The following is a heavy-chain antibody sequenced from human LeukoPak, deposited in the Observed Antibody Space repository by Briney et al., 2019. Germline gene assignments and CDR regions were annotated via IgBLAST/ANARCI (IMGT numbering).Heavy chain of an antibody. CDR2: ISSSSSYI. CDR3: AKDLKAHNYGSGLDY. V-gene: IGHV3-21*01. Sequence: GGSLRLSCAASGLTFSSYSMNWVRQAPGKGLEWVSSISSSSSYIYYADSVKGRFTISRDNAKNSLYLQMNSLRAEDTAVYYCAKDLKAHNYGSGLDYWGQGTLVTVSS. D-gene: IGHD3-10*01. CDR1: GLTFSSYS. J-gene: IGHJ4*02.